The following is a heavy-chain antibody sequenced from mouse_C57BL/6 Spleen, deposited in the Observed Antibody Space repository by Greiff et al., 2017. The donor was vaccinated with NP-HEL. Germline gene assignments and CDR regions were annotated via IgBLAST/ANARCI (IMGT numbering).Heavy chain of an antibody. J-gene: IGHJ4*01. V-gene: IGHV1-80*01. Sequence: LQQSGASVKISCKASGYAFSSYWMNWVKQRPGKGLEWIGQIYPGDGDTNYNGKFKGKATLTADKSSSTAYMQLSSLTSEDSAVYFCAREEPYYYAMDYWGQGTSVTVSS. CDR2: IYPGDGDT. CDR3: AREEPYYYAMDY. CDR1: GYAFSSYW.